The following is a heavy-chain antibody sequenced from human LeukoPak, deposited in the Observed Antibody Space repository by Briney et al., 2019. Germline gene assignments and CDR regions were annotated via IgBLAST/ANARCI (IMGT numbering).Heavy chain of an antibody. V-gene: IGHV1-2*02. J-gene: IGHJ4*02. Sequence: GASVKVSCKASGYTFTAYYMHSVRQAPGQGLEWMGWINPNSGGTNYAKKFQGRVTMTRDTSISTAYMELSRLRSDDTAVYYCATLYDSSGYYWDDYFDYWGQGTLVTVSS. CDR1: GYTFTAYY. CDR3: ATLYDSSGYYWDDYFDY. CDR2: INPNSGGT. D-gene: IGHD3-22*01.